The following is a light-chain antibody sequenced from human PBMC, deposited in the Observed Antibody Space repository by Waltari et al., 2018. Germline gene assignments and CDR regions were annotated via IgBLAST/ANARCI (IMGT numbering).Light chain of an antibody. CDR2: WAS. CDR3: QQYYGVPYT. J-gene: IGKJ2*01. V-gene: IGKV4-1*01. Sequence: IVMTQSPDSLAVSLGERATINCKSSQTVLYSSNNKNYLAWYQQKPRQPPKLLIYWASTRASGVPDRFSGSGSGTDFTLTISSLQAEDVAVYYCQQYYGVPYTFGQGTKLEI. CDR1: QTVLYSSNNKNY.